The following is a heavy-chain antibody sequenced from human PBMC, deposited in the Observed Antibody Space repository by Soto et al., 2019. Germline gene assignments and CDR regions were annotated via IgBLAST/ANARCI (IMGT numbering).Heavy chain of an antibody. CDR3: ARGPSGDKVDS. V-gene: IGHV4-30-4*01. Sequence: QVQLQESGPGLVKPSQTLSLTCTVSGGSISNVNYCWSWIRQSPDKGLEWIGHIYNGGTTYNNPSPTXRXSXSXXASHNQFSLKLSSVSAADTAVYYCARGPSGDKVDSWGQGTLVTVSS. D-gene: IGHD7-27*01. CDR2: IYNGGTT. CDR1: GGSISNVNYC. J-gene: IGHJ4*02.